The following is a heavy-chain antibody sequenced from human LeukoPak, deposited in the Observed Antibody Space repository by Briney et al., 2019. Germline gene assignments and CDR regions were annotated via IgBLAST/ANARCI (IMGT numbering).Heavy chain of an antibody. CDR2: IWYDGSNK. D-gene: IGHD6-13*01. CDR1: GFTFSSYG. V-gene: IGHV3-33*01. CDR3: ARVSGYSGTWYVDY. Sequence: GGSLRLSCAASGFTFSSYGMHWVRQAPGKGLEWVAVIWYDGSNKYYADFVKGRFTTSRDNSKNTLYLQMNSLRADDTAVYYCARVSGYSGTWYVDYWGQGTLVTVSS. J-gene: IGHJ4*02.